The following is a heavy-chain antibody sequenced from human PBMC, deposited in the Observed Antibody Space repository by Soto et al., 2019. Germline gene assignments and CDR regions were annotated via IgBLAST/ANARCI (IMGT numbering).Heavy chain of an antibody. J-gene: IGHJ6*02. CDR3: ARAVGNPGITIFGVVVPYYYYGMDV. CDR1: GGTFSSYW. D-gene: IGHD3-3*01. Sequence: GGSLRLSCAASGGTFSSYWMSWVRQAPGKGLEWVANIKQDGSEKYYVDSVKGRFTISRDNAKNSLYLQMNSLRAEDTAVYYCARAVGNPGITIFGVVVPYYYYGMDVWGQGTTVTVSS. V-gene: IGHV3-7*03. CDR2: IKQDGSEK.